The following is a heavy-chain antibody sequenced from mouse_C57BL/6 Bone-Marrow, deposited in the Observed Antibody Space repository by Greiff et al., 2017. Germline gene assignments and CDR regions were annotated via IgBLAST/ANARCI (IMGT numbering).Heavy chain of an antibody. CDR1: GYTFTSYW. V-gene: IGHV1-50*01. D-gene: IGHD2-12*01. Sequence: QVQLQQPGAELVKPGASVKLSCKASGYTFTSYWMQWVKQRPGQGLEWIGEIDPSDSYTNYNQKFKGKATLTVDTSSRTAYMQISSRTSEDSAVYDCARLYPRWDFDDWGTGTTVTVSS. J-gene: IGHJ1*03. CDR2: IDPSDSYT. CDR3: ARLYPRWDFDD.